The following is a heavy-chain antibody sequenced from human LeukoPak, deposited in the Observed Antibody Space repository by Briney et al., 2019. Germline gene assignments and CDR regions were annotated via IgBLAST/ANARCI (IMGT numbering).Heavy chain of an antibody. CDR3: ARAPVGSGYYFDY. J-gene: IGHJ4*02. CDR2: ISSSSSYI. CDR1: GFNFSTYS. D-gene: IGHD3-10*01. Sequence: GGSLRLSCAASGFNFSTYSMNWVRQAPGKGLEWVSSISSSSSYIYYADSVKGRFTISRDNAKNSLYLQMNSLRAQDTAVYYCARAPVGSGYYFDYWGQGTLVTVSS. V-gene: IGHV3-21*01.